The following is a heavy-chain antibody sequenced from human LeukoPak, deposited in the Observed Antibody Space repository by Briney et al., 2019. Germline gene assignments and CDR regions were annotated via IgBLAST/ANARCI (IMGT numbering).Heavy chain of an antibody. CDR2: ISSSGSTI. V-gene: IGHV3-48*03. D-gene: IGHD2-8*02. CDR1: GFTFSSYE. Sequence: GGSLRLSCAASGFTFSSYEMNWVRQAPGKGLEWVSYISSSGSTIYYADSVKGRFTISRDNSKNTLYLQMNSLRAEDTAVYYCAKGMGTNWWDAFDIWGQGTMVTVSS. J-gene: IGHJ3*02. CDR3: AKGMGTNWWDAFDI.